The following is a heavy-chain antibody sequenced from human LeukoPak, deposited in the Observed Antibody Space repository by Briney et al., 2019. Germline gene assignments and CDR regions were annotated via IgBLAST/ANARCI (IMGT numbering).Heavy chain of an antibody. CDR3: AREDYGGTNFDQ. Sequence: GGSLRLSCAASGFTLSDYFMIWVRQVPGKGLQWVAYISKTGATIQYEDSVKGRFTISRDNAQNALYLLMNSLRVDDTGMYFCAREDYGGTNFDQWGQGTLVTVSP. CDR2: ISKTGATI. D-gene: IGHD4-23*01. CDR1: GFTLSDYF. J-gene: IGHJ4*02. V-gene: IGHV3-11*01.